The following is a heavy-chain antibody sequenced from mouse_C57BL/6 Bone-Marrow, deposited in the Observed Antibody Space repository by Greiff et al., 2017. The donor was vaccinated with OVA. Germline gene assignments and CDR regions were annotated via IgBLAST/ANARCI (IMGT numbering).Heavy chain of an antibody. V-gene: IGHV1-69*01. J-gene: IGHJ1*03. CDR1: FTSYW. CDR2: IAPSDSYT. CDR3: AREGVLLGYFDF. D-gene: IGHD1-1*01. Sequence: FTSYWLHWVKQRPGHGLEWLGEIAPSDSYTNSNQKFKGKSTLTVDKYSSTAYMQLSRLTSEDSAVDYCAREGVLLGYFDFWGTGTTVTVSS.